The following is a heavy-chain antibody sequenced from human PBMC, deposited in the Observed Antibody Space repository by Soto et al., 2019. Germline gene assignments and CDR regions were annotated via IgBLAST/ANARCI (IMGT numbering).Heavy chain of an antibody. V-gene: IGHV3-53*04. CDR1: GFTVSSNY. Sequence: GGSLRLSCAASGFTVSSNYMSWVRQAPGKGLEWVSVIYSGGSTYYADSVKGRFTISRHNSKNTLYLQMNSLRAEDTAVYYCARAHREYSGSYYFDYWGQGTLVTVSS. D-gene: IGHD1-26*01. J-gene: IGHJ4*02. CDR2: IYSGGST. CDR3: ARAHREYSGSYYFDY.